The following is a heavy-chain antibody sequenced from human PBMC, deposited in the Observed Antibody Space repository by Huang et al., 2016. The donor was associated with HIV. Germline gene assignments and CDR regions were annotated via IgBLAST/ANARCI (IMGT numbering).Heavy chain of an antibody. CDR2: SGSHNGDT. J-gene: IGHJ3*02. V-gene: IGHV1-18*01. CDR1: GYDFTSYG. D-gene: IGHD2-2*02. CDR3: ARDPWYTNVWKRNAASVI. Sequence: QVQLVQSGGEVKKPGASVKVSCKASGYDFTSYGVSWVRQAPGQGLGWVGWSGSHNGDTNYAQRFQGRRTLTTDTSTNTAYMEMRSLRSDDTAIYYCARDPWYTNVWKRNAASVIWGQGTMVIVSS.